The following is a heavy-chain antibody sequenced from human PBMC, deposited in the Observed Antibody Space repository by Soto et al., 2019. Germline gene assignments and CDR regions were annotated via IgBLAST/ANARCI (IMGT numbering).Heavy chain of an antibody. CDR2: ISAAGDP. CDR1: GFTFRNYD. V-gene: IGHV3-13*05. Sequence: EVQLVASGGGLVQPGGSLRLSCEASGFTFRNYDRHWVRQGTGKGLEWVSGISAAGDPDYADSVEGRFTISRENAQNSFFLQMNSLRVGDTAVYFCARTDRDFYGLDVWGQGTTVIVSS. J-gene: IGHJ6*02. CDR3: ARTDRDFYGLDV.